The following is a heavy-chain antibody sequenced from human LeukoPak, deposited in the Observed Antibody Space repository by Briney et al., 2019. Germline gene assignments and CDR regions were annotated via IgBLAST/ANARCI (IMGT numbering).Heavy chain of an antibody. CDR2: IYPSDSDT. D-gene: IGHD3-3*01. Sequence: GESLKISCKGSGYSFTSYWIGWVRQMPGKGLKWMGIIYPSDSDTRYSPSSQGQVTISADKSISTAYLQWSSLKASDTAMYYCARRIFGVITPFDYWGQGTLVTVSS. V-gene: IGHV5-51*01. CDR3: ARRIFGVITPFDY. CDR1: GYSFTSYW. J-gene: IGHJ4*02.